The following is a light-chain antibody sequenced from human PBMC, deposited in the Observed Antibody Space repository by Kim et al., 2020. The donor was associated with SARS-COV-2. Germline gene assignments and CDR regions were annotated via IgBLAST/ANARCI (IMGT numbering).Light chain of an antibody. CDR1: QSIGSL. V-gene: IGKV1-39*01. CDR2: GAS. Sequence: DIQMTQSPSSLSASVGDRVTITCRASQSIGSLLNWYQQKPGKAPNLLIYGASSLQSGVPSRFSGAGSGTDFTLTISSLQPEDFATYYCQQSYHTPITFGQGTRLEIK. J-gene: IGKJ5*01. CDR3: QQSYHTPIT.